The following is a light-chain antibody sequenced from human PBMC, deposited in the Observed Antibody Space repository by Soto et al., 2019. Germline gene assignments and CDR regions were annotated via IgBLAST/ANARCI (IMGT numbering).Light chain of an antibody. V-gene: IGKV3-20*01. CDR1: QSVASSY. CDR3: HHFGSLPET. CDR2: SAS. J-gene: IGKJ1*01. Sequence: EVVLTQSPGTLSLSPGERVTLSCRASQSVASSYLAWYQQKPGRAPRLLFHSASSRATGIPDRFSGSGSGTDFTLTISRLEPEDFAVYYCHHFGSLPETFGQGTNVK.